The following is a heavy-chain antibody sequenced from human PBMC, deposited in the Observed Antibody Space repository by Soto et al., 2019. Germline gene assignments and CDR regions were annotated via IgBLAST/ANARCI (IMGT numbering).Heavy chain of an antibody. J-gene: IGHJ4*02. D-gene: IGHD5-18*01. Sequence: SETLSLTCGVSGDSISSVNWWSWVRQSPGKGLEWIGEIYHTGTTNYNPSLKSRLTISVDKSKNQFSLKLSSVTAADTAVYYCARVGPADTAMVSDYWGQGTLVTVSS. CDR3: ARVGPADTAMVSDY. V-gene: IGHV4-4*02. CDR2: IYHTGTT. CDR1: GDSISSVNW.